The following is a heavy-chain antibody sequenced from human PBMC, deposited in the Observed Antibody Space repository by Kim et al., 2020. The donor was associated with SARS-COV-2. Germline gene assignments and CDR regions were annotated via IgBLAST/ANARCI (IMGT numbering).Heavy chain of an antibody. J-gene: IGHJ6*02. CDR2: ISYDGSNK. Sequence: GGSLRPSCAASGFTFSSYAMHWVRQAPGKGLEWVAVISYDGSNKYYADSVKGRFTISRDNSKNTLYLQMNSLRAEDTAVYYCARDLYRGYSYGYWEGNVYYGMDVWGQGTTVTVSS. CDR1: GFTFSSYA. D-gene: IGHD5-18*01. CDR3: ARDLYRGYSYGYWEGNVYYGMDV. V-gene: IGHV3-30*04.